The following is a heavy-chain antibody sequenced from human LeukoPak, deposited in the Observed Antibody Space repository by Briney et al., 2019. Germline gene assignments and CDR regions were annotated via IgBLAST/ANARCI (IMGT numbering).Heavy chain of an antibody. CDR3: ARGDSSGWYPGDY. J-gene: IGHJ4*02. CDR1: GFTFSTYW. CDR2: IKQDGSEK. V-gene: IGHV3-7*03. Sequence: PGGSLRLSCAASGFTFSTYWMSWVRQAPGKGLEWVANIKQDGSEKYYVDSVKGRFTIFRDNAKNSLYLQMNSLRAEDTAVYYCARGDSSGWYPGDYWGQGTLVTVSS. D-gene: IGHD6-19*01.